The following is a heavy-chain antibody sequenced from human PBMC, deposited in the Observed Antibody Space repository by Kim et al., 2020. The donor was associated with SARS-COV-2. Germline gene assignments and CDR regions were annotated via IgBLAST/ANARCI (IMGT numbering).Heavy chain of an antibody. CDR3: ARVQYSSGSSFDY. D-gene: IGHD6-19*01. Sequence: NPSLKSRVTISVDTSKNQFSLKLSSVTAADTAVYYCARVQYSSGSSFDYWGQGTLVTVSS. V-gene: IGHV4-59*01. J-gene: IGHJ4*02.